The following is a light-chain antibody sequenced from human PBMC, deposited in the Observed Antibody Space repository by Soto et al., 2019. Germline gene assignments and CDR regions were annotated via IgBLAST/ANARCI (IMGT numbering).Light chain of an antibody. CDR3: CSNTDTSSFV. Sequence: QSALTQPASVSGSPGQSITISCTGTSGDVGGYNLVSWYQQSPGKAPKLIIYEVNKRPSGASNRFSGSKSGNTASLTISGLQTEDESDYYCCSNTDTSSFVFGSGTKLTVL. CDR1: SGDVGGYNL. V-gene: IGLV2-23*02. CDR2: EVN. J-gene: IGLJ1*01.